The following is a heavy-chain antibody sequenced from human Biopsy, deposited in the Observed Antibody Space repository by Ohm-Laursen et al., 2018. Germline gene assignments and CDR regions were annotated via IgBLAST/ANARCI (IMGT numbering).Heavy chain of an antibody. V-gene: IGHV1-69*10. Sequence: VKISCKASGGTFSNYAITWVRQAPGQGLEWMGRIIPLLDIPTYAQKFQGRVILTADGSTSTAYMELSSLISEDTAVYYCANSDGRSGFDYWGQGTLVTVSS. CDR2: IIPLLDIP. D-gene: IGHD2-15*01. J-gene: IGHJ4*02. CDR1: GGTFSNYA. CDR3: ANSDGRSGFDY.